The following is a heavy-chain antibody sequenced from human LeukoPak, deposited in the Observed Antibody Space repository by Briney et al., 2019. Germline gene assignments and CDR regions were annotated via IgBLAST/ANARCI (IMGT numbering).Heavy chain of an antibody. J-gene: IGHJ3*02. D-gene: IGHD6-19*01. V-gene: IGHV3-23*01. CDR1: GFTSSSYA. CDR3: AKDGYSSGWYRGYDAFDI. CDR2: VSGSGDRM. Sequence: GGSLRLSCAASGFTSSSYALNWVRQAPGKGLEWVATVSGSGDRMYHADSVKGRFTISRDNSKNTIYLQTNSLRAEDTALYYCAKDGYSSGWYRGYDAFDIWGQGTMVTVSS.